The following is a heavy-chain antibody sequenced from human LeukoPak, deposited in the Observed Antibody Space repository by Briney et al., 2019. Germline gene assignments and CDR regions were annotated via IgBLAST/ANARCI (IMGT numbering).Heavy chain of an antibody. Sequence: PGGSLRLSCAASGFTFSSCWMHWVRQAPGKGLVWVSRINSGGSATNYADSVKGRFSISRDNAKKTLYLQMNSLRAEDTAVYYCASVVGGYYPPVEGFDIWGQGTMVTVSS. CDR1: GFTFSSCW. D-gene: IGHD3-3*01. V-gene: IGHV3-74*01. CDR3: ASVVGGYYPPVEGFDI. J-gene: IGHJ3*02. CDR2: INSGGSAT.